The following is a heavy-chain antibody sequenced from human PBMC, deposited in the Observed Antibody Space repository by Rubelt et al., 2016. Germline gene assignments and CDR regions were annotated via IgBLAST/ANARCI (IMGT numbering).Heavy chain of an antibody. CDR1: GFTFSSYW. CDR2: ISYDGSNK. Sequence: VQLVESGGGLVQPGGSLRLSCAASGFTFSSYWMSWVRQAPGKGLEWVAVISYDGSNKYYADSVKGRFTISRDNSKNTLYLQMNSLRAGDTAVYYCANGGSYGVRSAPYGMDVWGQGTTVTVSS. CDR3: ANGGSYGVRSAPYGMDV. V-gene: IGHV3-30*18. J-gene: IGHJ6*02. D-gene: IGHD1-26*01.